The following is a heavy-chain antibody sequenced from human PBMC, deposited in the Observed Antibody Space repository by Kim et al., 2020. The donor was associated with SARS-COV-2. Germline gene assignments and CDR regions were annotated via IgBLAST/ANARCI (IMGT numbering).Heavy chain of an antibody. CDR1: GDSINNHY. CDR2: IYNSGGTRVST. Sequence: SETLSLTCTVSGDSINNHYWSWIRQPPGKGLEWIGYIYNSGGTRVSTNYIPPLTSRVTMSLDTSKNQVSLRLTSVTAADTSVDTCARGNRWFGELVNYMDVWGEGTTVTVSS. D-gene: IGHD3-10*01. CDR3: ARGNRWFGELVNYMDV. V-gene: IGHV4-59*11. J-gene: IGHJ6*03.